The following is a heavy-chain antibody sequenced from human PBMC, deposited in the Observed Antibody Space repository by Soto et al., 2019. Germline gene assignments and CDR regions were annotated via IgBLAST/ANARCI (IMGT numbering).Heavy chain of an antibody. CDR2: INPANGNT. CDR1: GYTFTAYA. V-gene: IGHV1-3*05. CDR3: TRWAISPYGGLIGHFDY. D-gene: IGHD3-16*02. Sequence: QVQLAQSGAEERKPGASVKVSCEATGYTFTAYAMHWVRQAPGQRLEWMGWINPANGNTKYSQKFQSRLTRTSDTSANAVYMELNSLTYEDTAMYYCTRWAISPYGGLIGHFDYWGQGNLVTVSS. J-gene: IGHJ4*02.